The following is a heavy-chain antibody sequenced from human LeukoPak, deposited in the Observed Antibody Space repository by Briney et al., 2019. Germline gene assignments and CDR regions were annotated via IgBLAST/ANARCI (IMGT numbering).Heavy chain of an antibody. CDR2: INPNSGGT. CDR1: GYTFTDFY. CDR3: ARVLRDTTWYDF. V-gene: IGHV1-2*02. J-gene: IGHJ5*01. Sequence: ASVKVSCKASGYTFTDFYMLWVRQAPGQGLEWLGWINPNSGGTGYAQKFQGRVTMTWDTSITTAHMELSSLTSEDTAIYYCARVLRDTTWYDFWGQGTLVTVSS. D-gene: IGHD1-14*01.